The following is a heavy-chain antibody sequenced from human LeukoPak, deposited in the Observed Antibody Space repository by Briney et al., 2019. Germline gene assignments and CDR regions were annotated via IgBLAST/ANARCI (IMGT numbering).Heavy chain of an antibody. CDR1: GFIFPDYW. D-gene: IGHD5-24*01. V-gene: IGHV3-74*01. Sequence: GGSLRLSSAASGFIFPDYWMHWVRQGPGKELVWVARIRGDGRATTYADSVKGRFTISRDNPKNLLFLQINSLRVEDTAVYYCARETPRRGETRDGYRWGQGTLVTVSS. CDR2: IRGDGRAT. CDR3: ARETPRRGETRDGYR. J-gene: IGHJ4*02.